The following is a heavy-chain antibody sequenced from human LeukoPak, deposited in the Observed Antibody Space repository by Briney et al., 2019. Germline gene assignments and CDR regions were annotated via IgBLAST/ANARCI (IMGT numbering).Heavy chain of an antibody. CDR3: AELGITMIGGV. D-gene: IGHD3-10*02. J-gene: IGHJ6*04. Sequence: GGSLRLSCAASGFTFSSFEMNWVRQAPGKGLEWVSYISSSGSTIYYADSVKGRSTISRDNAKNSLYLQMNSLRAEDTAVYYCAELGITMIGGVWGKGTTVTISS. CDR2: ISSSGSTI. V-gene: IGHV3-48*03. CDR1: GFTFSSFE.